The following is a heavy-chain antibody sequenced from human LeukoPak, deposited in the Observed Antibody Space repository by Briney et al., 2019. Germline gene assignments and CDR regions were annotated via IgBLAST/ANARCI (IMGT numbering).Heavy chain of an antibody. CDR1: GYSISSGYF. Sequence: SETLSLTCNVSGYSISSGYFWGWVRQPPGKGLEWTGSIYQRATVHYNPSLKTRVTISVDTSKNQFSLKLSSVTAADTAVYYCARGYNDFWSGYYYLDYWGQGTLVTVSS. D-gene: IGHD3-3*01. CDR2: IYQRATV. J-gene: IGHJ4*02. V-gene: IGHV4-38-2*02. CDR3: ARGYNDFWSGYYYLDY.